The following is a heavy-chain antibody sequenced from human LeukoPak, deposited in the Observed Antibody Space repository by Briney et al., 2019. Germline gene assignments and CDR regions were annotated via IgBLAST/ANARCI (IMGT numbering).Heavy chain of an antibody. CDR2: IWYDGSNK. Sequence: GGSLRLSCAASEFTFSSYGMHWVRQASGKGLEWVAVIWYDGSNKYYADSVKGRFTISRDNSKNTLYLQMNSLRAEDTAVYYCARSQVVTATGYYYYYMDVWGKGTTVTVSS. CDR3: ARSQVVTATGYYYYYMDV. CDR1: EFTFSSYG. V-gene: IGHV3-33*08. J-gene: IGHJ6*03. D-gene: IGHD2-21*02.